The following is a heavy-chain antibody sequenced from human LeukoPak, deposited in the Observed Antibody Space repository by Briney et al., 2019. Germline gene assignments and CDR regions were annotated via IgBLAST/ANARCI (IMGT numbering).Heavy chain of an antibody. CDR1: GGTFSSYA. D-gene: IGHD1-26*01. J-gene: IGHJ4*02. Sequence: SVKVSCKASGGTFSSYAISWVRQAPGQGLEWMGGIIPIFGTANYAQKFQGRVTITADESTSTAYMELSSLRSEDTAVYYCVRAWGGGSYYYYFDYWGQGTLVTVSS. V-gene: IGHV1-69*13. CDR3: VRAWGGGSYYYYFDY. CDR2: IIPIFGTA.